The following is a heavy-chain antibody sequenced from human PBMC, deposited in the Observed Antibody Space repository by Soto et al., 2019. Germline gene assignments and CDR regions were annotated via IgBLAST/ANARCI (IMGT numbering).Heavy chain of an antibody. CDR3: ASHGYGSGWWKFDP. Sequence: EVQLLESGGGLVQPGGSLRLSCAASGFTFSRYAMSWVRQAPGKGLEWVAAISGSGGSTYYADSVKGRFTMSRDNSKNTLYLQMNSLRAEDTAVYYCASHGYGSGWWKFDPWGQGTLVTVSS. J-gene: IGHJ5*02. V-gene: IGHV3-23*01. D-gene: IGHD6-19*01. CDR1: GFTFSRYA. CDR2: ISGSGGST.